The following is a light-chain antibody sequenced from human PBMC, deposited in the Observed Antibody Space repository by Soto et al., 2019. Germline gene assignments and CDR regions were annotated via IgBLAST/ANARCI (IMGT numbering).Light chain of an antibody. CDR3: QQYSSSYFI. J-gene: IGKJ5*01. V-gene: IGKV3-20*01. CDR1: QSLTNPY. CDR2: DIS. Sequence: ENGLTQSPGTLSLSPGDIATLFCRARQSLTNPYLNWYQQKPGKAPRLLIYDISSMASGVPDRFSGSVSGTDFTLTITRLEPDDFAAFYCQQYSSSYFIFGQGTRVEIK.